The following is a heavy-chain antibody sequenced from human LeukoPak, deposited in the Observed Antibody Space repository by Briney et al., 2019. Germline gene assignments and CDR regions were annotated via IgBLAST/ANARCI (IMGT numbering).Heavy chain of an antibody. J-gene: IGHJ4*02. V-gene: IGHV3-48*03. CDR1: GFTFSREG. CDR3: AGSDNYVWTSYPPGFY. Sequence: PGGSQRLYCASSGFTFSREGMGWLRQAPGKGLEWVSYISSSGSTIYYADSVKGRFTISRYNAKNSSCLQMRRLRAEDTAVYYCAGSDNYVWTSYPPGFYWGQGTLVTVSS. D-gene: IGHD3-16*02. CDR2: ISSSGSTI.